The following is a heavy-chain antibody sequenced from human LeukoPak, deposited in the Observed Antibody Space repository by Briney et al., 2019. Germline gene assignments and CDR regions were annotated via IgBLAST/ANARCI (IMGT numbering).Heavy chain of an antibody. V-gene: IGHV4-39*07. CDR2: INHSGST. D-gene: IGHD2-2*01. CDR3: ARSYPYCSSTSCPYVFDP. CDR1: GGSISSSSYY. Sequence: PSETLSLTCTVSGGSISSSSYYWGWIRQPPGKGLEWIGEINHSGSTNYNPSLKSRVTISVDTSKNQFSLKLSSVTAADTAVYYCARSYPYCSSTSCPYVFDPWGQGTLVTVSS. J-gene: IGHJ5*02.